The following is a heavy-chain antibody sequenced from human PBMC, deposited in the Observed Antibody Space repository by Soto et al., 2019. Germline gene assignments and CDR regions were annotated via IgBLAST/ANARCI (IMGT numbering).Heavy chain of an antibody. CDR3: GRCSSTCCHLGADY. V-gene: IGHV3-30-3*01. CDR2: ISFDGNNK. D-gene: IGHD2-2*01. J-gene: IGHJ4*02. CDR1: GFTFSSYA. Sequence: QVQLVESGGGVVQPGRSLRLSCAASGFTFSSYALHWVRQAPGRGLEWVALISFDGNNKYYANSVKGRFTISRDNSKNTLYLQMSSMRAEDTAVYYCGRCSSTCCHLGADYWGKGTLVTVSS.